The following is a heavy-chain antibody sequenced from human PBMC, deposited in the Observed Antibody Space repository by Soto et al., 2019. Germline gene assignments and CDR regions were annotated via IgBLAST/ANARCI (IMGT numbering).Heavy chain of an antibody. Sequence: QVQLQESGPGLVEPSQTLSLVCSVSGDPLSYGGYYWRWVRQSPVKALELIGFVYPTGPTSYHPSLESRVTMAVDMSKNEFALKLTSVTAAATATYYCAREGHSSWEWLDPWGQGILVTVSS. CDR3: AREGHSSWEWLDP. V-gene: IGHV4-31*03. CDR2: VYPTGPT. D-gene: IGHD1-26*01. J-gene: IGHJ5*02. CDR1: GDPLSYGGYY.